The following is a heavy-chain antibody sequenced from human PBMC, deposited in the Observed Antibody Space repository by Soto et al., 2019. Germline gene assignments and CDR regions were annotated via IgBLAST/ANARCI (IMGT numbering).Heavy chain of an antibody. D-gene: IGHD4-17*01. CDR3: ARATTVTSSFFFYALDV. CDR1: GGSISDDDYY. CDR2: IYYNGNT. Sequence: QVQLHESGPGLVKPSQTLSLTCTVSGGSISDDDYYWNWIRQSPGKGLEWIGHIYYNGNTYYNPSLKRRLTMSLETSPDLCSLHLTSVIAADSALYFCARATTVTSSFFFYALDVWGQWTTVTVS. J-gene: IGHJ6*02. V-gene: IGHV4-30-4*01.